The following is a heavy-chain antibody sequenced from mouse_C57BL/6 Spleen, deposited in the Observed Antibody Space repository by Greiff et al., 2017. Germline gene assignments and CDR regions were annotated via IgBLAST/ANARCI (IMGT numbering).Heavy chain of an antibody. CDR3: ATTVVPHYYAMDY. CDR1: GFTFSSYT. V-gene: IGHV5-9*01. J-gene: IGHJ4*01. D-gene: IGHD1-1*01. CDR2: ISGGGGNT. Sequence: EVKLMESGGGLVKPGGSLKLSCAASGFTFSSYTMSWVRQTPGKRLEWVATISGGGGNTYYPDSVKGRFTISRDNAKNTLYLQMSSLRSEDTALYYCATTVVPHYYAMDYWGQGTSVTVSS.